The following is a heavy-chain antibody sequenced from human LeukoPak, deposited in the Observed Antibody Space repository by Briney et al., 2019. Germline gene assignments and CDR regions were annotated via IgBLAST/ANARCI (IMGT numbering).Heavy chain of an antibody. CDR1: GGTFSSYA. Sequence: ASVKVSCKASGGTFSSYAISWVRQAPGQGLEWMGGIIPIFGTANYAQKFQGRVTITTDESTSTAYMELSSLRSEDTAVYYCARQPRGGYRIAGPPYYFDYWGQGTLVTVPS. CDR3: ARQPRGGYRIAGPPYYFDY. D-gene: IGHD3-16*02. J-gene: IGHJ4*02. CDR2: IIPIFGTA. V-gene: IGHV1-69*05.